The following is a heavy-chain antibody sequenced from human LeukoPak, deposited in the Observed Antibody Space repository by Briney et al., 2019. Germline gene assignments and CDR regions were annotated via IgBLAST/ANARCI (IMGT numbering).Heavy chain of an antibody. CDR2: IYYSGTT. Sequence: SETVSLTCTVSGGAISRSTYYWGWIRQPPGKGLEWIGSIYYSGTTYYNPSLKSRVTISVDTSKNQFSLKLSSVTAADTAVYFCARDRDGYNIVYFDYWGQGTLVTVSS. CDR1: GGAISRSTYY. V-gene: IGHV4-39*02. J-gene: IGHJ4*02. D-gene: IGHD5-24*01. CDR3: ARDRDGYNIVYFDY.